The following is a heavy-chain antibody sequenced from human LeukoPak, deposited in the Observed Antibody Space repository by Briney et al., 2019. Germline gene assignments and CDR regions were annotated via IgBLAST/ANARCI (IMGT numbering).Heavy chain of an antibody. CDR3: ARGYSGYDFLDYYYYMDV. CDR1: GFTVSSNY. Sequence: SGGSLRLSCAASGFTVSSNYMSWVRQAPGKGLGWVSVIYSGGSTYYADSVKGRFTISRDNSKNTLYLQMNSLRAEDTAVYYCARGYSGYDFLDYYYYMDVWGKGTTVTVSS. J-gene: IGHJ6*03. CDR2: IYSGGST. D-gene: IGHD5-12*01. V-gene: IGHV3-53*01.